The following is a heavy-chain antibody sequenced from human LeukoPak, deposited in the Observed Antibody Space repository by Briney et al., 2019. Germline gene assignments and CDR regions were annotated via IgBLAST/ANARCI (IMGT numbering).Heavy chain of an antibody. CDR1: GFTFSSYW. CDR3: ARDLARDRFDP. D-gene: IGHD2-15*01. J-gene: IGHJ5*02. CDR2: IEQDGSEK. V-gene: IGHV3-7*01. Sequence: GGSLRLSCAASGFTFSSYWMSWVRQAPGKGLEWVANIEQDGSEKYYVASVKGRFAISRDNAKNSLYLQMNSLRAEDTAVYYCARDLARDRFDPRGQGTLVTVSS.